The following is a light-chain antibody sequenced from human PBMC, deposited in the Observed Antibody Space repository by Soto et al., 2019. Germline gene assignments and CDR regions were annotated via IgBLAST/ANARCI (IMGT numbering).Light chain of an antibody. CDR1: QSVLYSSNNKNY. CDR2: WAS. V-gene: IGKV4-1*01. J-gene: IGKJ3*01. CDR3: QQYDSTPLT. Sequence: DIVMTQSPDSLAVSLGERATINCKSSQSVLYSSNNKNYLAWYQQKPGQPPKLLIYWASTRESGVPDRFSGSGSGTDVALTISSLQAEDVAVYYCQQYDSTPLTFGPGTKVDIK.